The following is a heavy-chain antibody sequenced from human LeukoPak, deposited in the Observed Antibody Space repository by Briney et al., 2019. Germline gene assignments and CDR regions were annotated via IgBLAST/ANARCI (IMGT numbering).Heavy chain of an antibody. CDR2: INSDGSSI. CDR3: VRDWYYSTDY. Sequence: GGSLRLSCAASGFVFSNTWMNWVRQAPGKGLVWVSRINSDGSSIFYADSVKGRFTISRDNAKNTMYLQMNSLRGDDSAVYYCVRDWYYSTDYWGQGTLVTVSS. D-gene: IGHD4-11*01. J-gene: IGHJ4*02. CDR1: GFVFSNTW. V-gene: IGHV3-74*01.